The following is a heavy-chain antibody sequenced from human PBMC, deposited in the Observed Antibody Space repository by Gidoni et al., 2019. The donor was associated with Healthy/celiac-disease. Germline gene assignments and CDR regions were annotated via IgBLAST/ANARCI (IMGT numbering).Heavy chain of an antibody. CDR3: AKDSGDNIVVVPAAMPYYYGMDV. CDR2: ISWNSGSI. D-gene: IGHD2-2*01. Sequence: EVQLVESGGGLVQPGRSLRLSCAASGFTFDDYAMHWVRQAPGKGLEWVSGISWNSGSIGYADSVKGRFTISRDNAKNSLYLQMNSLRAEDTALYYCAKDSGDNIVVVPAAMPYYYGMDVWGQGTTVTVSS. V-gene: IGHV3-9*01. CDR1: GFTFDDYA. J-gene: IGHJ6*02.